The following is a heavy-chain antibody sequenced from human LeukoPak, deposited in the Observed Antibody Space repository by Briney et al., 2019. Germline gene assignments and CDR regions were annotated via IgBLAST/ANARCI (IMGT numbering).Heavy chain of an antibody. Sequence: GGSLRLSCAASGFTFSSYSMNWVRQAPGKGLEWVSVIYRGGDTYYADSVKGRFTISRDNSKNTLYLQMNSLRAEDTAVYYCARGYDGSGYDFDYWGQGTLVTVSS. J-gene: IGHJ4*02. D-gene: IGHD3-22*01. V-gene: IGHV3-53*01. CDR2: IYRGGDT. CDR3: ARGYDGSGYDFDY. CDR1: GFTFSSYS.